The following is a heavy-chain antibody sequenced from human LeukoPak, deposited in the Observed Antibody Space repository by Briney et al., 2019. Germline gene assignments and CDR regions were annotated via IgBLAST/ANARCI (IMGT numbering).Heavy chain of an antibody. D-gene: IGHD3-22*01. CDR1: GLTFSSYA. J-gene: IGHJ4*02. V-gene: IGHV3-64D*09. Sequence: GGSLRLSCSASGLTFSSYAMHWVRQAPGKGLEYVSAISSNGGNTYHADSVKGRFTISRDNSKNTMYLQMSSLRAEDTAVYYCVKGGKGISDSSGYYLFDYWGQGTLVTVSS. CDR2: ISSNGGNT. CDR3: VKGGKGISDSSGYYLFDY.